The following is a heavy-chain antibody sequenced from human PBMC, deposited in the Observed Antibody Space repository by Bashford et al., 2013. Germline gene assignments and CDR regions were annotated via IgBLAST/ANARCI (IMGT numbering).Heavy chain of an antibody. J-gene: IGHJ4*02. V-gene: IGHV1-46*01. CDR3: ARDPSHCGGDCYPDY. D-gene: IGHD2-21*02. Sequence: ASVKVSCKASGYSFTFYHMHWVRQAPGQGLEWMGIINPSDGRTTYSQRFQGRVAMTRDTSTRTVYLDLRGLRPDDTAVYYCARDPSHCGGDCYPDYWGQGTLVTVSS. CDR1: GYSFTFYH. CDR2: INPSDGRT.